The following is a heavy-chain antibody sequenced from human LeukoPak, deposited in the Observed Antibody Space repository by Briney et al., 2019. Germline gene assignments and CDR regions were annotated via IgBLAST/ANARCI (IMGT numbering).Heavy chain of an antibody. D-gene: IGHD3-10*01. Sequence: SVKVSCKASGGTFSSYAISWVRQAPGQGLEWMGGIIPIFGTANYAQKFQGRVTITADESTSTAYMELSSLRSEDTAVYYCASRDHYYGSGSYLGVDCWGQGTLVTVSS. CDR2: IIPIFGTA. J-gene: IGHJ4*02. V-gene: IGHV1-69*01. CDR3: ASRDHYYGSGSYLGVDC. CDR1: GGTFSSYA.